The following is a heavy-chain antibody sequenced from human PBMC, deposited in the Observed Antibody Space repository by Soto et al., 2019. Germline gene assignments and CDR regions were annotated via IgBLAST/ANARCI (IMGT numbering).Heavy chain of an antibody. CDR2: IYWDEDK. J-gene: IGHJ5*02. V-gene: IGHV2-5*02. CDR1: GFSLSTSGVG. D-gene: IGHD6-19*01. CDR3: AHNLVAGASWCDP. Sequence: QITLKESGPPLVKPTQPLTLTCTFSGFSLSTSGVGVVWIRQPPGKALEWLVIIYWDEDKRYRPSLKSRLTITKDASKSQVVLKMTNMDPMDTGTYYCAHNLVAGASWCDPRGQGTPVTVSS.